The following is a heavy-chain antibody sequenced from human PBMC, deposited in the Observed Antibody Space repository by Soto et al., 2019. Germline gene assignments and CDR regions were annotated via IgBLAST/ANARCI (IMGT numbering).Heavy chain of an antibody. D-gene: IGHD2-15*01. CDR1: GFTFSSYW. CDR2: VNTDGSST. Sequence: EVQLVESGGGLVQPGGSLRLSCAASGFTFSSYWMHWVRQAPGKGLVWISRVNTDGSSTSYVDSVQGRFTTSRDNGKNTLFLQMNTLRGEDAAVYYCARRGSGVTRGLHYWSQGTLVTVSS. V-gene: IGHV3-74*01. CDR3: ARRGSGVTRGLHY. J-gene: IGHJ4*02.